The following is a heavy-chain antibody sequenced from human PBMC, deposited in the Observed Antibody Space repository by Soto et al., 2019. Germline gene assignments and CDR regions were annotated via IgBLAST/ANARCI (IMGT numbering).Heavy chain of an antibody. CDR3: ARAAYRSSWWIRYSGMDV. CDR2: ISSSGSTI. J-gene: IGHJ6*02. CDR1: GFTFSSYE. Sequence: EVQLVESGGGLVQPGGSMRLSCAASGFTFSSYEMNWVRQAPGKGLEWVSSISSSGSTIYYANSVKGRFTISRDNSKNSLYLQMNSLRAEDTAVYYCARAAYRSSWWIRYSGMDVWGQGTTVTVSS. V-gene: IGHV3-48*03. D-gene: IGHD6-13*01.